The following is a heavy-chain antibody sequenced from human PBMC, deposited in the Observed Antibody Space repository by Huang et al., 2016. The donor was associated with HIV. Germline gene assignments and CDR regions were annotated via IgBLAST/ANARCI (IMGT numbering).Heavy chain of an antibody. V-gene: IGHV1-69*13. CDR2: IIPLHCTT. CDR3: ARGVGNSNRGFDI. J-gene: IGHJ4*02. Sequence: QVQLVQSGAEMKKSGSSVKVSCKASGGTVSSFSFTWVRQAPGHGREWMGGIIPLHCTTDHAQKSRGRVTLTADESTNTAFMELGGLTSQDTAVYYCARGVGNSNRGFDIWGQGTLVTVS. D-gene: IGHD5-18*01. CDR1: GGTVSSFS.